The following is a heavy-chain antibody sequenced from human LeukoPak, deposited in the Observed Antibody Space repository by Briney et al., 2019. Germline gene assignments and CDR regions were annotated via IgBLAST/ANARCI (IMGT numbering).Heavy chain of an antibody. CDR1: GFTFSSYS. V-gene: IGHV3-21*01. D-gene: IGHD1-1*01. CDR3: ARDMDSGSPYDY. CDR2: ISSSSSYI. Sequence: GGSLRLSCAASGFTFSSYSMNWVRQAPGKGLEWASSISSSSSYIYYADSVKGRFTISRDNAKNSLYLQMNSLRAEDTAVYYCARDMDSGSPYDYWGQGTLVTVSS. J-gene: IGHJ4*02.